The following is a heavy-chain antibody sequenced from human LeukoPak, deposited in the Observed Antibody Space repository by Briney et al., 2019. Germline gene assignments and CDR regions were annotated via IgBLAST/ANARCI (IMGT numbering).Heavy chain of an antibody. Sequence: ASVTVSCMASGYTFTGYYMHWVRQAPGQGLEWMGWINPNSGGTNYAQKFQGRVTMTRDTSISTAYMELSSLRSEDTAVYYCARRYCSGGRCYLFWFDPWGQGTLVTVSS. J-gene: IGHJ5*02. D-gene: IGHD2-15*01. V-gene: IGHV1-2*02. CDR3: ARRYCSGGRCYLFWFDP. CDR2: INPNSGGT. CDR1: GYTFTGYY.